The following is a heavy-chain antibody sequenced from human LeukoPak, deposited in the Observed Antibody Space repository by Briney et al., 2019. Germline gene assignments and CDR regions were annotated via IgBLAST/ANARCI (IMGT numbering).Heavy chain of an antibody. Sequence: GSLRLSCAASGFTFSSYALSWVRPAPGKGLEWVSAISGSGGSTYYADSVKGRFTISRDNSKNTLYLQMNSLRAEDTAVYYCAKDPRWVAAAGYGVPLYYFDYWGQGTLVTVSS. CDR2: ISGSGGST. J-gene: IGHJ4*02. CDR3: AKDPRWVAAAGYGVPLYYFDY. CDR1: GFTFSSYA. V-gene: IGHV3-23*01. D-gene: IGHD6-13*01.